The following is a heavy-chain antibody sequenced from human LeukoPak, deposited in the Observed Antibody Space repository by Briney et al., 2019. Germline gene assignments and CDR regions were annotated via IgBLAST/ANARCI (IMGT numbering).Heavy chain of an antibody. CDR2: IKQDGSEK. J-gene: IGHJ6*04. CDR1: GFTFGSYW. CDR3: ARDRVVVVVAATYYGMDV. D-gene: IGHD2-15*01. V-gene: IGHV3-7*03. Sequence: GGSLRLSCAASGFTFGSYWMSWVRQAPGKGLEWVANIKQDGSEKYYVDSVKGRFTISRDNAKNSLYLQMNSLRAEDTAVYYCARDRVVVVVAATYYGMDVWGKGTTVTVSS.